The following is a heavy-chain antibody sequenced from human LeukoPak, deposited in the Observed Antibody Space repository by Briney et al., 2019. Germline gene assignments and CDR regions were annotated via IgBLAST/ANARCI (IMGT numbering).Heavy chain of an antibody. J-gene: IGHJ4*02. CDR2: INPNRGGT. Sequence: ASVKVSCKAPGYTFTDYYMHWVRQAPGQGLERMGWINPNRGGTNYAQKFQGRVTMTRDTSISTAYMELSRLRSDDTAVYYCARIYCSSTNCYFFDYWGQGTLVTVSS. CDR1: GYTFTDYY. D-gene: IGHD2-2*01. CDR3: ARIYCSSTNCYFFDY. V-gene: IGHV1-2*02.